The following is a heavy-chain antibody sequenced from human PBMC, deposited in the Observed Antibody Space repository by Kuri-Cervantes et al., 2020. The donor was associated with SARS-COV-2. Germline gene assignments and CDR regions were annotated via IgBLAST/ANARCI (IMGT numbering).Heavy chain of an antibody. V-gene: IGHV3-49*04. D-gene: IGHD2-15*01. CDR1: GFTFGDYA. Sequence: GGSLRLSCTASGFTFGDYAMSWVRQAPGKGLEWVGFIRSKAYGGTTEDAASVKGRFTISRDDFESIAYLQMNSLKTEDTAVYYCTRCSGGSCYSVYYYYGMDVWGQGTTVTVSS. J-gene: IGHJ6*02. CDR3: TRCSGGSCYSVYYYYGMDV. CDR2: IRSKAYGGTT.